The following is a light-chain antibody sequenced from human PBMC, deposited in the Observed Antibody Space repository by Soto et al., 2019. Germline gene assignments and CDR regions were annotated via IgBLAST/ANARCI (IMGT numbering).Light chain of an antibody. Sequence: EIVLTQSPGTLSLSPGERATLSCRASQSVSSSYLAWYQQKPGQAPRLLIYGASSRATGIPDRFSGSGSGTDFHLTINILEPEDVAVYYCQQYGSSPLTFGGGTKVEIK. CDR1: QSVSSSY. J-gene: IGKJ4*01. CDR2: GAS. CDR3: QQYGSSPLT. V-gene: IGKV3-20*01.